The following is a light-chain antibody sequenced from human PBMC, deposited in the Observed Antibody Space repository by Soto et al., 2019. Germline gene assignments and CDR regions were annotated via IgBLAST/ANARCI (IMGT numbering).Light chain of an antibody. J-gene: IGLJ1*01. V-gene: IGLV2-23*01. CDR3: CSYAGSSTSYV. Sequence: QSVLTQPASVSGSPGQSITISCTGTSSDVGSYNLVSWYQQYPGKAPKLMIYEGSKRPSGVSNRFSGSKSGNTASLTISGLQAEDEADYYCCSYAGSSTSYVFGTGTKVTDL. CDR1: SSDVGSYNL. CDR2: EGS.